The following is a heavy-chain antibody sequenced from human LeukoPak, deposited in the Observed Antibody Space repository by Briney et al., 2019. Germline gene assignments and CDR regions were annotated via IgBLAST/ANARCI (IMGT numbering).Heavy chain of an antibody. Sequence: GGSLRLSCAASGFMFSDYYMSWIGQAPGKGLEGVGFICYDGSNKYYADSVEGRFTISRDNSKTTLYLQMNSLRAEDTAVYYCARERWLHYGLDVWGQGTTVTVSS. J-gene: IGHJ6*02. CDR3: ARERWLHYGLDV. CDR1: GFMFSDYY. V-gene: IGHV3-33*08. D-gene: IGHD6-19*01. CDR2: ICYDGSNK.